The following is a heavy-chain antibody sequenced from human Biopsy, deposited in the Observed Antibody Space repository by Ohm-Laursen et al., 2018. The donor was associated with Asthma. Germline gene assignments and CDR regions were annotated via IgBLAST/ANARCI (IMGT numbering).Heavy chain of an antibody. CDR3: ARTYYDFMTGQVKDAFGI. CDR2: INAGNGNT. V-gene: IGHV1-3*01. J-gene: IGHJ3*02. D-gene: IGHD3-9*01. CDR1: GYNFISFA. Sequence: ASVKVSCNASGYNFISFAIHWVRQAPGQRLEWMGWINAGNGNTKYSQKFQGRVSITRDTSASTAYMELTSLRSEDTAAYYCARTYYDFMTGQVKDAFGIWGQGTMVTVSS.